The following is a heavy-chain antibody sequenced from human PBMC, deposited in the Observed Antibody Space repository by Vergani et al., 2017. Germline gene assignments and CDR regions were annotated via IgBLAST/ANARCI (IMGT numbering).Heavy chain of an antibody. CDR3: AKAGPYCSSTSCYLYYYYGMDV. J-gene: IGHJ6*02. CDR1: GFTFSSYG. V-gene: IGHV3-30*18. Sequence: QVQLVESGGGVVQPGRSLRLSCAASGFTFSSYGMHWVRQAPGKGLEWVAVISYDGSNKYYADSVKGRFTISRDNSKNTLYLQMNSLRAEDTAVYYCAKAGPYCSSTSCYLYYYYGMDVWGQGTTVTVSS. D-gene: IGHD2-2*01. CDR2: ISYDGSNK.